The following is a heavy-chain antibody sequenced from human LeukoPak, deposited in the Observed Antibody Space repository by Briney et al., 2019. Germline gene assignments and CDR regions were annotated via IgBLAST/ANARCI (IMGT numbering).Heavy chain of an antibody. CDR3: TRKSNSQGFDY. CDR1: GFTFGDYA. V-gene: IGHV3-49*04. Sequence: GRSLRLSCTASGFTFGDYAMSWVRQAPGKGLEWVGFIRSKAYGGTTEYAASVKGRFTISRDDSKSIAYLQMNSLKTEDTAVYYCTRKSNSQGFDYWGQGTLVTVSS. D-gene: IGHD2/OR15-2a*01. J-gene: IGHJ4*02. CDR2: IRSKAYGGTT.